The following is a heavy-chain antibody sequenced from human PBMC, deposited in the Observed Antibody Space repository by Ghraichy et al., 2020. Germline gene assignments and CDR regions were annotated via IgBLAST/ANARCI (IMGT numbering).Heavy chain of an antibody. CDR1: GFTFSSYG. V-gene: IGHV3-30*18. CDR3: AKDLNDILTGFLHCMDV. Sequence: GESLNISCAASGFTFSSYGMHWVRQAPGKGLEWVAVISYDGSNKYYADSVKGRFTISRDNSKNTLYLQMNSLRAEDTAVYYCAKDLNDILTGFLHCMDVWGQGTTVTVSS. CDR2: ISYDGSNK. D-gene: IGHD3-9*01. J-gene: IGHJ6*02.